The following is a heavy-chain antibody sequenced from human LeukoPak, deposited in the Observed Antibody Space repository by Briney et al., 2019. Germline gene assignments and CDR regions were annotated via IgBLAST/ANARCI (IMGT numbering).Heavy chain of an antibody. CDR3: ARGWVYYYDSSGYYDHDAFDI. CDR2: IYYSGST. D-gene: IGHD3-22*01. Sequence: PSQTLSLTRTVSGGSISSGDYYWSWIRQPPGKGLEWIGYIYYSGSTYYNPSLKSRVTISVDTSKNQFSLKLSSVTAADTAVYYCARGWVYYYDSSGYYDHDAFDIWGQGTMVTVSS. CDR1: GGSISSGDYY. V-gene: IGHV4-30-4*01. J-gene: IGHJ3*02.